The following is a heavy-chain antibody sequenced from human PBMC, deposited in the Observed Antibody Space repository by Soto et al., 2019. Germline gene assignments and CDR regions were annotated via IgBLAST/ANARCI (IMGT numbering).Heavy chain of an antibody. CDR1: GFTFSSYG. CDR3: AKDHYDFWSGYYFDY. CDR2: ISYDGSNK. J-gene: IGHJ4*02. V-gene: IGHV3-30*18. Sequence: GGSLRLSCAASGFTFSSYGMHWVRQAPGKGLEWVAVISYDGSNKYYADSVKGRFTISRDNSKNTLYLQMNSLRAEDTAGYYCAKDHYDFWSGYYFDYWGQGTLVTVSS. D-gene: IGHD3-3*01.